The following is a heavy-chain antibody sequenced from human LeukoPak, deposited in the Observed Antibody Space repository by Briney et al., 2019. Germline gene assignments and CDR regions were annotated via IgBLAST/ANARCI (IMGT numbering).Heavy chain of an antibody. J-gene: IGHJ5*02. CDR3: ARAGDSGNLA. CDR1: GYTFTGYY. Sequence: ASVKVSCKTSGYTFTGYYMRWVRQAPGQGLEWMGWINPNSGGTNYAQDFHGRVTMTRDTSISTAYMELSRLRSDDTAVYHCARAGDSGNLAWGQGTLVTVSS. D-gene: IGHD1-26*01. V-gene: IGHV1-2*02. CDR2: INPNSGGT.